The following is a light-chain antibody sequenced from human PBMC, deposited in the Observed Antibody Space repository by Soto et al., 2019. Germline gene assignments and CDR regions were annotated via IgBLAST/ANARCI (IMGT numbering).Light chain of an antibody. Sequence: EIVLTQSPGTLSLSPGERATLSSRASQSVSSSYLAWYQQKPGQAPRLLIYGASSRATGIPDRFSGSGSGTDFTLTISRLEPEDFAVYYCQQDGSSPPITFGQGTRLEIK. CDR1: QSVSSSY. CDR3: QQDGSSPPIT. J-gene: IGKJ5*01. CDR2: GAS. V-gene: IGKV3-20*01.